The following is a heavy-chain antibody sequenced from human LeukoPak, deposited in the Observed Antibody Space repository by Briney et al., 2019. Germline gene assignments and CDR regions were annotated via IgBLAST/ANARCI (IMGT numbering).Heavy chain of an antibody. CDR1: GHTFTSYG. V-gene: IGHV1-18*01. D-gene: IGHD6-25*01. CDR3: ARAKYSSGIMHY. J-gene: IGHJ4*02. CDR2: ISAYNGNT. Sequence: ASVKVSCKASGHTFTSYGISWVRQAPGQGLEWMGWISAYNGNTNYAQKFQGRVTMTRDTSTSTVYMELSSLRSEDTAVYYCARAKYSSGIMHYWGQGTLVTVSS.